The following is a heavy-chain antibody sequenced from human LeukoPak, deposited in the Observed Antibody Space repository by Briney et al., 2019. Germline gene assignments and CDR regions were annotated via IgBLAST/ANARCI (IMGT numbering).Heavy chain of an antibody. D-gene: IGHD2-15*01. CDR2: IYHSGGA. J-gene: IGHJ3*02. CDR3: ARYCSGGSCYSAFDI. CDR1: GYSISRGYY. Sequence: PSETLSLTCAVSGYSISRGYYWGWIRQPPGKGLEWIGEIYHSGGANYNPSLKSRVTISVDKSKNQFSLKLSSVTAADTAVYYCARYCSGGSCYSAFDIWGQGTMVTVSS. V-gene: IGHV4-38-2*01.